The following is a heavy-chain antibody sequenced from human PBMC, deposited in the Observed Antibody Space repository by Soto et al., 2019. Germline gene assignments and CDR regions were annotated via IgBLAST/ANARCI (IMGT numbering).Heavy chain of an antibody. V-gene: IGHV4-59*08. CDR1: GGSISSYY. CDR2: IYYSGST. J-gene: IGHJ6*02. Sequence: SETLSLTCTVSGGSISSYYWSWIRQPPGKGLEWIGYIYYSGSTNYNPSLKSRVTISVDTSKNQFSLKLSSVTAADTAVYYCARHKVLRIPEGYCTNGVCYTSGFYYYYGMDVWGQGTTVTVSS. CDR3: ARHKVLRIPEGYCTNGVCYTSGFYYYYGMDV. D-gene: IGHD2-8*01.